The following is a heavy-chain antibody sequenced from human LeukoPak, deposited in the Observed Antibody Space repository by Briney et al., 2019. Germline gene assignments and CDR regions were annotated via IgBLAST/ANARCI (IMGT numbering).Heavy chain of an antibody. Sequence: GGPLRLSCAASGFTFSSYSMNWVRQAPGKGLEWISYISSSTSTIYYADSVKGRFTISRDNAKNSLYLQMNSLRDEDTAVYYCARDHCSSTNCYFDFWGQGTLVTVSS. J-gene: IGHJ4*02. CDR2: ISSSTSTI. V-gene: IGHV3-48*02. CDR3: ARDHCSSTNCYFDF. D-gene: IGHD2-2*01. CDR1: GFTFSSYS.